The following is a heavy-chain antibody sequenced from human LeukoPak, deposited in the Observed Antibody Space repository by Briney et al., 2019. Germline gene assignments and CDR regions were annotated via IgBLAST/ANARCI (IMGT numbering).Heavy chain of an antibody. Sequence: SETLSLTCTVSGGSISSYYWSWIRQPPGKGLEWIGYIYYSGSTNYNPSLKSRVTISVDTSKNQFSLKLSSVTAADTAVYYCARGEVPRDSSGYYYYWGQGTLVTVSS. CDR3: ARGEVPRDSSGYYYY. V-gene: IGHV4-59*08. CDR1: GGSISSYY. CDR2: IYYSGST. J-gene: IGHJ4*02. D-gene: IGHD3-22*01.